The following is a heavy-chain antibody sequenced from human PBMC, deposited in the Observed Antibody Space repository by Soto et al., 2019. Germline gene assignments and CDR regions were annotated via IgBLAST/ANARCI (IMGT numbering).Heavy chain of an antibody. CDR2: IKQDGSEK. D-gene: IGHD2-15*01. CDR1: GFTFSSYW. Sequence: EVQLVESGGGLVQPGGSLRLSCAASGFTFSSYWMSWVRQAPGKGLEWVANIKQDGSEKYYVDSVKGRFTISRDNAKNSLYLHMNSLRAEDTAVYYCVVVVVRSGAFDIWGQGTMVTVSS. J-gene: IGHJ3*02. V-gene: IGHV3-7*01. CDR3: VVVVVRSGAFDI.